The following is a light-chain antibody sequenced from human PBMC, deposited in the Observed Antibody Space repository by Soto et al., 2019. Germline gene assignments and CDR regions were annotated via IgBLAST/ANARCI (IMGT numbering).Light chain of an antibody. J-gene: IGLJ1*01. V-gene: IGLV2-23*01. CDR1: SGDVGSHNL. Sequence: QSVLTQPASVSESPRQSITVSCTGSSGDVGSHNLVSWYQQYSDKAPKLIIFEASKRPSGVSNRFSGSKSGSTASLTISGLQAEDEADYYCCSNADSSTYVFVTGTKVTVL. CDR2: EAS. CDR3: CSNADSSTYV.